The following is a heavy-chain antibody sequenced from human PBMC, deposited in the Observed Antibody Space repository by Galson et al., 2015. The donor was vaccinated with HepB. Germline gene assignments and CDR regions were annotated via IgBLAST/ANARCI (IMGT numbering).Heavy chain of an antibody. J-gene: IGHJ4*02. CDR1: GFTFSSYS. Sequence: SLRLSCAASGFTFSSYSMNWVRQAPGKGLEWVSSISSSSSYIYYADSVKGRFTISRDNAKNSLYLQMNSLRAEDTAVYYCAREPPSYSSSEIYFDYWGQGTLVTVSS. D-gene: IGHD6-6*01. V-gene: IGHV3-21*01. CDR3: AREPPSYSSSEIYFDY. CDR2: ISSSSSYI.